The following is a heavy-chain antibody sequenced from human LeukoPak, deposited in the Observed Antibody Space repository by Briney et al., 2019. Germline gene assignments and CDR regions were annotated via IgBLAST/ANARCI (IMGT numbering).Heavy chain of an antibody. J-gene: IGHJ5*02. V-gene: IGHV4-61*02. CDR1: GGSISSGSYY. CDR3: ARESCSGGSCLVFWFDP. D-gene: IGHD2-15*01. Sequence: PSETLSLTCTVSGGSISSGSYYWSWIRQPAGKGLEWIGRIYTSGSTNYNPSLKSRVTISVDTSKNQFSLKLSSVTAADTAVYYCARESCSGGSCLVFWFDPWGQGTLVTVSS. CDR2: IYTSGST.